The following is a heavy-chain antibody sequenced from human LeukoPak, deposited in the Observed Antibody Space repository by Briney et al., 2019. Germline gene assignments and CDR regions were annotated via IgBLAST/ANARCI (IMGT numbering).Heavy chain of an antibody. CDR2: IQFDGSNK. Sequence: GSLRLSCAASGFTFSTYGMHWVRQAPGKGLEWVAFIQFDGSNKFYADSVKGRFTISRDNAKNSLYLQMNSLRAEDMALYYCAKDMGEMATPGSYFDYWGQGTLVTVSS. V-gene: IGHV3-30*02. CDR3: AKDMGEMATPGSYFDY. CDR1: GFTFSTYG. J-gene: IGHJ4*02. D-gene: IGHD5-24*01.